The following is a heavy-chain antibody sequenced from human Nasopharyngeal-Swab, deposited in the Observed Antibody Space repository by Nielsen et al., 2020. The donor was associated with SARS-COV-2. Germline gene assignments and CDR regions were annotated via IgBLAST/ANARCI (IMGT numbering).Heavy chain of an antibody. D-gene: IGHD5-18*01. J-gene: IGHJ6*02. V-gene: IGHV3-11*01. Sequence: GGSLRLSCSASGFTFSYYYVSWIRPAPGKGLEWVSYISSSGSTIYYADSVKGRFTISRDNAKNSLYLQMNSLGAEDTAVYYCARSHKGYSYGYTNYYGMDVWGQGTTVTVSS. CDR1: GFTFSYYY. CDR3: ARSHKGYSYGYTNYYGMDV. CDR2: ISSSGSTI.